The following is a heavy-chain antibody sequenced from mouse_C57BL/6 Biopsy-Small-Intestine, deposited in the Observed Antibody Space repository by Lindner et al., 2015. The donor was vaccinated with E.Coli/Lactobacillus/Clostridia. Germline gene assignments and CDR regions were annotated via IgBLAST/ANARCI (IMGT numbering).Heavy chain of an antibody. V-gene: IGHV1S29*02. D-gene: IGHD1-1*02. Sequence: SVKVSCKASGYTFTGYYMHWVRQAPGQGLEWMGWINPDSGGTSYAQKFQGRVTMTRDTSMSTAYMELSRLRSDDTAVYYCARDMAKEDYFDSWGQGTLVTVSS. CDR2: INPDSGGT. J-gene: IGHJ2*01. CDR1: GYTFTGYY. CDR3: ARDMAKEDYFDS.